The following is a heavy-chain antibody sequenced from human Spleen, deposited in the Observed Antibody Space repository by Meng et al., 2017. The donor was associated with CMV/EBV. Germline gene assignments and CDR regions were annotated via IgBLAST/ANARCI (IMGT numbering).Heavy chain of an antibody. Sequence: GESLKISCAASGFTFSSYEMNWVRQAPGKGLEWVAFIRYDGSNKYYADSVKGRFTISRDNSKNTLYLQMNSLRAEDTAVYYCAKILVWGQGTLVTVSS. CDR2: IRYDGSNK. J-gene: IGHJ4*02. CDR3: AKILV. D-gene: IGHD2-15*01. CDR1: GFTFSSYE. V-gene: IGHV3-30*02.